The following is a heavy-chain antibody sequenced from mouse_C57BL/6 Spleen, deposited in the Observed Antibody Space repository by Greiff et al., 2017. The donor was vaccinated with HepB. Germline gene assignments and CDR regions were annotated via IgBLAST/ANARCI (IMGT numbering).Heavy chain of an antibody. V-gene: IGHV1-61*01. CDR2: IYPSDSET. D-gene: IGHD1-1*01. J-gene: IGHJ2*01. Sequence: VKLQQPGAELVRPGSSVKLSCKASGYTFTSYWMDWVKQRPGQGLEWIGNIYPSDSETHYNQKFKDKATLTVDKSSSTAYMQLSSLTSEDSAVYYCARGGFYYYGSREYFDYWGQGTTLTVSS. CDR3: ARGGFYYYGSREYFDY. CDR1: GYTFTSYW.